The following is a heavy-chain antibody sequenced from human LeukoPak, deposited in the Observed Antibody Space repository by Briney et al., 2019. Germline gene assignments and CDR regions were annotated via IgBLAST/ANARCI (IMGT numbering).Heavy chain of an antibody. V-gene: IGHV3-30-3*01. J-gene: IGHJ4*02. CDR2: ISYDGSNK. CDR3: ARSFWSGYSEHKFDY. D-gene: IGHD3-3*01. CDR1: GFTFSSYA. Sequence: PGGSLRLSCAASGFTFSSYAMHWVRQAPGKGLEWVTVISYDGSNKYYADSVKGRFTISRDNSKNTLYLQMDSLRAEDTAVYYCARSFWSGYSEHKFDYWSQGTLVTVSS.